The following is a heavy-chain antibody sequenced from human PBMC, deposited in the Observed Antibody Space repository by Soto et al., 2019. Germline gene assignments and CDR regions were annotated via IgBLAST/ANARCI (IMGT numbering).Heavy chain of an antibody. CDR2: ISSSSSTI. J-gene: IGHJ6*02. D-gene: IGHD2-15*01. CDR3: ARDRYCSGGSCYGDYYYYGMDV. Sequence: PGGSLRLSCAASGFTFSSYSMNWVRQAPGKGLEWVSYISSSSSTIYYADSVKGRFTISRDNAKNSLYLQMNSLRDEDTAVYYCARDRYCSGGSCYGDYYYYGMDVWGQGTTVTVSS. CDR1: GFTFSSYS. V-gene: IGHV3-48*02.